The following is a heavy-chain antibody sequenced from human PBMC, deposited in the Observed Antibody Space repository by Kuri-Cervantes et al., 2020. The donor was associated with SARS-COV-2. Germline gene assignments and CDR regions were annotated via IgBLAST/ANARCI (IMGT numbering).Heavy chain of an antibody. CDR2: IDYSGST. CDR3: ARDVVTGNRVGPTSDAFDI. D-gene: IGHD1-20*01. Sequence: SETLSLTCTVSGGSISSSSYYWGWIRQPPGKGLEWIGSIDYSGSTYYNPSLKSRVTISVDTSKNQFSLKPSSVTAADTAVYYCARDVVTGNRVGPTSDAFDIWGQGTMVTVSS. V-gene: IGHV4-39*07. J-gene: IGHJ3*02. CDR1: GGSISSSSYY.